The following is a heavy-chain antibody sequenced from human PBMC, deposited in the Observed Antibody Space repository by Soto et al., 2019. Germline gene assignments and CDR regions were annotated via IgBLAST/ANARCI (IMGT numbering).Heavy chain of an antibody. CDR3: ARDRRGYDFGVVDV. D-gene: IGHD5-12*01. Sequence: GGSLRLSCAASGFTFSSYGMHWVRQAPGKGLEWVSSISSSSSYIYYADSVKGRFTISRDNAKNSLYLQMNSLRAEDTAVYYCARDRRGYDFGVVDVWGQGTTVTVSS. V-gene: IGHV3-21*01. J-gene: IGHJ6*02. CDR1: GFTFSSYG. CDR2: ISSSSSYI.